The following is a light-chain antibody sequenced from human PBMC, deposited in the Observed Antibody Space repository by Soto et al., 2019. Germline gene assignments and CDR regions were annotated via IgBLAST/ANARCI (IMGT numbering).Light chain of an antibody. Sequence: QLVLTQSSSASASLGSSVKLTCTLSSGHSSYIIAWHQQQPGKAPRYLMKLEGSGSYNKGSGVPDRFSGSSSGADRYLTISNRQSEDEADYYCETWDSNTWVFGGGTKLTVL. J-gene: IGLJ3*02. CDR2: LEGSGSY. CDR3: ETWDSNTWV. CDR1: SGHSSYI. V-gene: IGLV4-60*03.